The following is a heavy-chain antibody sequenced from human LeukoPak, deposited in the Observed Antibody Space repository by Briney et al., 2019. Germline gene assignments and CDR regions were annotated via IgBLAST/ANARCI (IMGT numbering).Heavy chain of an antibody. J-gene: IGHJ4*02. D-gene: IGHD3-3*01. V-gene: IGHV1-2*02. CDR2: INPNSGGT. Sequence: ASVKVSCKASGYTFTGYYMHWVRQAPGQGLEWMGWINPNSGGTNYAQKFQGRVTMTRDTSISTAYMELSRLRSDDTAVYYCARGYYDFWSGLYPYYFDYWGQGTLVTVSS. CDR1: GYTFTGYY. CDR3: ARGYYDFWSGLYPYYFDY.